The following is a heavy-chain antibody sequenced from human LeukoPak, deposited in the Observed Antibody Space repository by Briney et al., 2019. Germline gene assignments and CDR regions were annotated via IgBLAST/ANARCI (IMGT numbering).Heavy chain of an antibody. Sequence: PGGSLRLSCAASGFTFSTYWMNWVRQAPGKGLEWVASIKQDGTEKHYVDSVKGRFTISRDNAKNSLYLQMNSLTAEDTAVYYCARPLHSAWYVGSDCWGQGTLVTVSS. V-gene: IGHV3-7*01. CDR1: GFTFSTYW. CDR2: IKQDGTEK. J-gene: IGHJ4*02. D-gene: IGHD6-19*01. CDR3: ARPLHSAWYVGSDC.